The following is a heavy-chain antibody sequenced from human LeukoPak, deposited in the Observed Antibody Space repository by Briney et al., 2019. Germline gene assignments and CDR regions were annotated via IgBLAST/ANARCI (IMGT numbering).Heavy chain of an antibody. CDR2: ISGTSSYI. CDR1: GFTFSSYW. Sequence: GGSLRLSCAASGFTFSSYWMSWVRQAPGKGLEWVSSISGTSSYIYHADSVRGRFTISRDNAKNSLYLQMDSLRAEDTAVYYCARTSYYYDSSSYVSGWFDPWGQGALVTVSS. CDR3: ARTSYYYDSSSYVSGWFDP. V-gene: IGHV3-21*01. J-gene: IGHJ5*02. D-gene: IGHD3-22*01.